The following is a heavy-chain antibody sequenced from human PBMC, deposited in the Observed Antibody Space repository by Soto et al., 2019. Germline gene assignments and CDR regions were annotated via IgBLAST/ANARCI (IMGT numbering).Heavy chain of an antibody. CDR1: GYTFTSYA. V-gene: IGHV1-3*01. Sequence: ASVKVSCKASGYTFTSYAMHWVRQAPGQRLEWMGWINAGNGNTKYSQKFQGRVTITRDTSASTAYMELSSLRFEDTAVYYCARDFWSGSTGWFDPWGQGTLVTVS. D-gene: IGHD3-3*01. CDR3: ARDFWSGSTGWFDP. J-gene: IGHJ5*02. CDR2: INAGNGNT.